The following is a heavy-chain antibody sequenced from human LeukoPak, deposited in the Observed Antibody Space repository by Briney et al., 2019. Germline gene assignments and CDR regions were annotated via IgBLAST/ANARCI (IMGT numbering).Heavy chain of an antibody. V-gene: IGHV5-51*01. CDR3: ARQSIRKDAFDI. D-gene: IGHD3-3*02. J-gene: IGHJ3*02. CDR1: GFSFTSYW. Sequence: GESLKISCKGSGFSFTSYWIAWVRQMPEKGLEWMGIIYSGDSESRYSPSFQGQVTISADKSISTAYLQWSSLTASDTAMYYCARQSIRKDAFDIWGQGTMVTVSS. CDR2: IYSGDSES.